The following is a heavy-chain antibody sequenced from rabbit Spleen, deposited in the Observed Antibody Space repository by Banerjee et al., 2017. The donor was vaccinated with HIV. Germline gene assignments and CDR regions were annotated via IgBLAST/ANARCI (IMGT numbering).Heavy chain of an antibody. J-gene: IGHJ6*01. CDR2: IYTTGTWT. CDR1: GFDFSSSYY. V-gene: IGHV1S40*01. D-gene: IGHD8-1*01. CDR3: ARLSSDWTYLEL. Sequence: QSLEESGGDLVKPGASLTLTCTASGFDFSSSYYMCWVRQAPGKGLEWIACIYTTGTWTYYASWAKGRFTISKTSTTVTLQMTSLTAADTATYFCARLSSDWTYLELWGPGTLVTVS.